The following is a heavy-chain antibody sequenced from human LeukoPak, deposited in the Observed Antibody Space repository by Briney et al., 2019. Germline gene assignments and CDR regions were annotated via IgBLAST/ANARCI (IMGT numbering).Heavy chain of an antibody. CDR2: IYYSGST. J-gene: IGHJ4*02. Sequence: PSGTLSLTCTVSGGSISSSSYYWGWIRQPPGKGLEWIGSIYYSGSTYYNPSLKSRVTIPVDTSKNQFSLNLSSVTAADTAVYYCARLYYDSSGYYQICYFDYWGQGTLVTVSS. V-gene: IGHV4-39*01. CDR1: GGSISSSSYY. D-gene: IGHD3-22*01. CDR3: ARLYYDSSGYYQICYFDY.